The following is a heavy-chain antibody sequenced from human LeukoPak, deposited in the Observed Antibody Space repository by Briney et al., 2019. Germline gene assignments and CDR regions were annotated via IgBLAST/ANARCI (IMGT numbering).Heavy chain of an antibody. CDR1: GYTFTGYY. Sequence: ASVKVSCKASGYTFTGYYMHWVRQAPGQGXXXXGWINPNSGGTNYAQKFQGRVTMTRDTSISTAYMELSRLRSDDTAVYYCARSNMIVVAPFDYWGQGTLVTVSS. J-gene: IGHJ4*02. V-gene: IGHV1-2*02. D-gene: IGHD3-22*01. CDR3: ARSNMIVVAPFDY. CDR2: INPNSGGT.